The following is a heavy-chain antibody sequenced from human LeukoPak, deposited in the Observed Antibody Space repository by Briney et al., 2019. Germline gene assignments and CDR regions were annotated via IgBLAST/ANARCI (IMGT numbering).Heavy chain of an antibody. CDR1: GGSVSNYY. CDR3: ARSTGLFDY. D-gene: IGHD2-2*01. J-gene: IGHJ4*02. CDR2: VYYTGST. V-gene: IGHV4-59*08. Sequence: PSETLSLTCSVSGGSVSNYYWSWIRQPPGKGLEWIGYVYYTGSTNYNPSLKSRVTMFEDKSKNQFSLRLYSVTVADTAVYYCARSTGLFDYWGQGTLVTVSS.